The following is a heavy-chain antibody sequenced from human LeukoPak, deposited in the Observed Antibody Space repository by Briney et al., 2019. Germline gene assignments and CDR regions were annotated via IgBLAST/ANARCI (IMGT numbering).Heavy chain of an antibody. CDR3: ARDQHGDYESDYFDY. CDR1: GYTFTSYY. D-gene: IGHD4-17*01. CDR2: IIPIFGTA. Sequence: SVKVSCKASGYTFTSYYMHWVRQAPGQGLEWMGRIIPIFGTANYAQKFQGRVTITTDESTSTAYMELSSLRSEDTAVYYCARDQHGDYESDYFDYWGQGTLVTVSS. J-gene: IGHJ4*02. V-gene: IGHV1-69*05.